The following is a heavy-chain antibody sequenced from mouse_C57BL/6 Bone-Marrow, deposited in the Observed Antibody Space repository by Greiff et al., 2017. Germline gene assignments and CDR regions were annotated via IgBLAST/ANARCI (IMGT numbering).Heavy chain of an antibody. CDR3: ARHRYFDV. CDR2: ISSGGSYT. J-gene: IGHJ1*03. CDR1: GFTFSSYG. Sequence: EVQLQQSGGDLVKPGGSLKLSCAASGFTFSSYGMSWVRQTPDKRLEWVATISSGGSYTYYPDSVKGRFTISRDNAKNTLYLQMSSLKSEDTAMYYCARHRYFDVWGTRTTVTVSS. V-gene: IGHV5-6*01.